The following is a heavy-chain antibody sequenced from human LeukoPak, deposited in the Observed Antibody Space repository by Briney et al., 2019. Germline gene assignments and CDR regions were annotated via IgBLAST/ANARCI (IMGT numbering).Heavy chain of an antibody. CDR1: GGSVSSSRYY. Sequence: RTSETLSLTCPVSGGSVSSSRYYWGWIRQPPGKGLEWIGSIYYTGSTYYKPSLKSRVTISVDASKNQISLKLSSVTAADTAVYFCARHKSFDSLSPIDSWGQGTLVTVSS. CDR2: IYYTGST. J-gene: IGHJ4*02. D-gene: IGHD3-9*01. CDR3: ARHKSFDSLSPIDS. V-gene: IGHV4-39*01.